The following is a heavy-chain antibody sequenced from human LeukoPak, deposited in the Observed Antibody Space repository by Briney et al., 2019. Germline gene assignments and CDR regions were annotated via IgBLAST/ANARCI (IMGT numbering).Heavy chain of an antibody. CDR1: GFTFSSYS. J-gene: IGHJ5*02. V-gene: IGHV3-21*01. D-gene: IGHD2-15*01. CDR2: ISSSSSYI. Sequence: GGSLRLSCAASGFTFSSYSMNWVRQAPGKGLKWVSSISSSSSYIYYADSVKGRFTISRDNAKNSLYLQMNSLRVEDTAVYYCTRRVSATRWFDPWGQGTLVTVSS. CDR3: TRRVSATRWFDP.